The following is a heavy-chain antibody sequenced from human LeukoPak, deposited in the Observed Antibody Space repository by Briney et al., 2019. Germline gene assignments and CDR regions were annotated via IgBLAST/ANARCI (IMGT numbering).Heavy chain of an antibody. CDR2: IIPIFGIA. CDR1: GGTFSSYA. D-gene: IGHD1-1*01. CDR3: ARDRGTGTSEGGIDY. J-gene: IGHJ4*02. V-gene: IGHV1-69*04. Sequence: SVKLSCKASGGTFSSYAISWVRHAPGQGLEWMGRIIPIFGIANYAQKFQGRVTITADKATSTAYMELSSLRSEDTAVYYCARDRGTGTSEGGIDYWGQGTLVTVSS.